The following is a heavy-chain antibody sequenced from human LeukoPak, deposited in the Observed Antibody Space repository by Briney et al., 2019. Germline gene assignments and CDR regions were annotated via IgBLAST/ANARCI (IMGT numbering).Heavy chain of an antibody. CDR3: AKYGGSGSSWYQDFDY. Sequence: GGSLRLSCAASGFTFSSYAMSWVRQAPGKGLEWVSAISGSGGSTYYADSVKGRFTISRDNSKNTLYLQMNSLGAEDTAVYYCAKYGGSGSSWYQDFDYWGQGTLVTVSS. V-gene: IGHV3-23*01. D-gene: IGHD6-13*01. CDR2: ISGSGGST. J-gene: IGHJ4*02. CDR1: GFTFSSYA.